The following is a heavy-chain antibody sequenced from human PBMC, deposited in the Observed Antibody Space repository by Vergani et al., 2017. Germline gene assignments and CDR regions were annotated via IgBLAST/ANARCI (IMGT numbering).Heavy chain of an antibody. V-gene: IGHV4-39*01. Sequence: QLQLQESGPGLVKPSETLSLTCSVSGGSISRTSYYWGWIRQPPGKGLEWIGSIHYSGSTYYNPSLKSRVSISVDTSKNQFSLKLSSVTAADSAVYYCARHDAGHYDSSYYGLDVWGQGTTVTVSS. D-gene: IGHD3-16*01. CDR3: ARHDAGHYDSSYYGLDV. CDR1: GGSISRTSYY. J-gene: IGHJ6*02. CDR2: IHYSGST.